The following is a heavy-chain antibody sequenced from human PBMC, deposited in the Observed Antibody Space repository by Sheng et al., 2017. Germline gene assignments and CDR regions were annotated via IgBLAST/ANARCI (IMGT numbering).Heavy chain of an antibody. D-gene: IGHD3-16*01. CDR3: TRHLGSPYEEDGMDV. J-gene: IGHJ6*02. Sequence: CGSGMHWVRQASGKGLEWVGHVRRKADSYATAYAASVKGRFSFSRDDSTNTAYLQMNSLKTEDTAVYYCTRHLGSPYEEDGMDVWGQGTTVTVSS. CDR2: VRRKADSYAT. CDR1: CGSG. V-gene: IGHV3-73*01.